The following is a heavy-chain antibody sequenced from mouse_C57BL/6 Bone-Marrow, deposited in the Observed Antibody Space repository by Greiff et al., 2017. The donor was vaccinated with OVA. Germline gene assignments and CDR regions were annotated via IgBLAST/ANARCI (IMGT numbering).Heavy chain of an antibody. J-gene: IGHJ4*01. D-gene: IGHD1-1*01. Sequence: EVQLQQSGPELVKPGASVKISCKASGYTFTDYYMNWVKQSHGKSLEWIGDINPNNGGTSYNQKFKGKATLTVDKSSSTAYMELRSLTSEDSAVYYCARPSYYGSSYYAMDYWGQGTSVTVSS. CDR3: ARPSYYGSSYYAMDY. CDR1: GYTFTDYY. CDR2: INPNNGGT. V-gene: IGHV1-26*01.